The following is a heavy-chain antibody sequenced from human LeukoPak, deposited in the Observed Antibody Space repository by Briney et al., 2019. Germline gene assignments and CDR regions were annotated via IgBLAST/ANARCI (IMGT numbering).Heavy chain of an antibody. CDR1: GFTFSSYG. V-gene: IGHV3-30*02. Sequence: GGSLRLSCAASGFTFSSYGMHWVRQAPGKGLEGVAFIRYDGSNKYYADSVKGRFTISRDNSKNTLYLQMNSLRAEDTAVYYCAKDRGVVVPAAAPNFDYWGQGTLVTVSS. D-gene: IGHD2-2*01. J-gene: IGHJ4*02. CDR2: IRYDGSNK. CDR3: AKDRGVVVPAAAPNFDY.